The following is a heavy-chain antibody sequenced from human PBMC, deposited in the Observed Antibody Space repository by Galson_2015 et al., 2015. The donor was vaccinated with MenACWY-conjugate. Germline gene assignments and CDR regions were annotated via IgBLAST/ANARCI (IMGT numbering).Heavy chain of an antibody. J-gene: IGHJ6*02. CDR3: ARHPPGGRGMDV. CDR1: GYNFSTYW. CDR2: ISPDDSNT. D-gene: IGHD1-26*01. V-gene: IGHV5-51*01. Sequence: QSGAEVKKPGESLQISCKGSGYNFSTYWIGWVRQMPGKGLEWMGLISPDDSNTRYSPAFQGQVTISADRSISTAYLQWNTLQASDTAIYYCARHPPGGRGMDVWGQGTTVTVSS.